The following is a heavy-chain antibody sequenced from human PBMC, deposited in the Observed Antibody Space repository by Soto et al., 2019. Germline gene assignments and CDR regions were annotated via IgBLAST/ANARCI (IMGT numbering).Heavy chain of an antibody. J-gene: IGHJ4*02. D-gene: IGHD2-2*01. V-gene: IGHV1-18*01. Sequence: ASVKVSCKASGYSFTNYDISWLRQSPGQGLEWMGWISPYNGDTNYAQKLQGRVTMTTDTSTSTAYMELRSLRSDDTAVYYCARYCSSTSCDHYFDYWGQGTLVTVSS. CDR2: ISPYNGDT. CDR1: GYSFTNYD. CDR3: ARYCSSTSCDHYFDY.